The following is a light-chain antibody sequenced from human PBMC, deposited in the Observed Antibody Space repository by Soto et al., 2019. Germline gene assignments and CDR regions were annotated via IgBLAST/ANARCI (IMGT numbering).Light chain of an antibody. Sequence: EIVLTQSPGTLPLSPGERATLSCRASLSVSNGYLAWYQQKPGPPPRLLISGASSRATGIPDRFSGSESGTDFTLNITRLEPEDLAVYYCQQYGGSPMYTFGQGTKLAI. CDR1: LSVSNGY. J-gene: IGKJ2*01. CDR3: QQYGGSPMYT. V-gene: IGKV3-20*01. CDR2: GAS.